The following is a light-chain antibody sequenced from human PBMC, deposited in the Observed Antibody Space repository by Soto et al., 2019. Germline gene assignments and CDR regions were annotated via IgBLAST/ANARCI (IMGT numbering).Light chain of an antibody. J-gene: IGKJ4*01. CDR1: QSVSSSY. CDR3: QQYGSSPLT. Sequence: EIVLTQSPGTLSLSPGERATLSCRASQSVSSSYLAWYQQKPGQAPRLLIYGASSRATGIPDRFSGSGSGTDFTLTISRLEPEECAVYYCQQYGSSPLTFGGGTKVESK. CDR2: GAS. V-gene: IGKV3-20*01.